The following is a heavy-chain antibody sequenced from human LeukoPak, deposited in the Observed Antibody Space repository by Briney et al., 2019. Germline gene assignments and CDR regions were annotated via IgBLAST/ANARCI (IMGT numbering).Heavy chain of an antibody. CDR1: GFTFSSYE. D-gene: IGHD3-10*01. CDR3: ARESPQLRGFGYYFDY. CDR2: ISSSGRTI. J-gene: IGHJ4*02. Sequence: PGGSLRLSCAASGFTFSSYEMNWVRQAPGKGLEWVSYISSSGRTIYYADSVKGRFTISRDNAKNSLYLQMNSLRAEDTAVYYCARESPQLRGFGYYFDYWGQGTLVTVSS. V-gene: IGHV3-48*03.